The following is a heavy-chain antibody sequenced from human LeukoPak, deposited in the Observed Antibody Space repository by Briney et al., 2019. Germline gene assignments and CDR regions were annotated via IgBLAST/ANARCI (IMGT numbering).Heavy chain of an antibody. J-gene: IGHJ3*01. D-gene: IGHD3-16*01. Sequence: GGSLRLSRVPSGFNFSTYGMHRVRQAPGKGLEWLAFMRFDGSNNYYADSVRGRFTISRDNSKDTLHLQMSGLRFEDAAVYYCATKGGGGLSFDLWGQGTAVIVSS. CDR3: ATKGGGGLSFDL. V-gene: IGHV3-30*02. CDR2: MRFDGSNN. CDR1: GFNFSTYG.